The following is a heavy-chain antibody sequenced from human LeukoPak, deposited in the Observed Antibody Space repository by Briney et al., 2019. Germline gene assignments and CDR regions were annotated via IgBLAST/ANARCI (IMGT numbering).Heavy chain of an antibody. J-gene: IGHJ4*02. D-gene: IGHD3-9*01. CDR2: ISYSGST. CDR1: AGSVTSDY. CDR3: ARQRYFDWYSPGYFDF. Sequence: SETLSLTCIVSAGSVTSDYWTWIRQPPGKGLEWIGYISYSGSTKYNPSLKSRVTISVDTSKNQFSLNLRSATAADTAVYYCARQRYFDWYSPGYFDFWGQGTLVTVSS. V-gene: IGHV4-59*08.